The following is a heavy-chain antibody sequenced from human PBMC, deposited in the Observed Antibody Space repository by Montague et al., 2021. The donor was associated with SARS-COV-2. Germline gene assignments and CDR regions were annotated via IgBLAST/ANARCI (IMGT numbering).Heavy chain of an antibody. J-gene: IGHJ6*02. CDR3: ARAPEWTQLDGMDV. D-gene: IGHD5-18*01. V-gene: IGHV3-21*01. CDR1: GFTFSSYS. Sequence: SLRLSCAASGFTFSSYSMNWVRQAPGKGLEWVSSISSSSYIYYADSVKGRFTISRDNAKNSLYLQMNSLRAEGTAVYYCARAPEWTQLDGMDVWGQGTTVTCSS. CDR2: ISSSSYI.